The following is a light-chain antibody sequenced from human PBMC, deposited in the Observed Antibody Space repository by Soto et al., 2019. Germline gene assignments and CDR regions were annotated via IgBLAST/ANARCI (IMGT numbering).Light chain of an antibody. Sequence: EIVMTQSPATLSVSPGARATLSCRASQYISSNLAWYQQKPGQAPRLLIYGASSRATGIPDRFSGSGSGTDFTLTISRLEPQDFAVYYCQQYGSSPPWTFGPGTKVDI. V-gene: IGKV3-20*01. J-gene: IGKJ1*01. CDR1: QYISSN. CDR3: QQYGSSPPWT. CDR2: GAS.